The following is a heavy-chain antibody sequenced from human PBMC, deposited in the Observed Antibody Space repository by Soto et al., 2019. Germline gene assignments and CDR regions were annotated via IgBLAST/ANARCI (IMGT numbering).Heavy chain of an antibody. Sequence: GGSLRLSCAASGFTFSSYDMHWVRQATGKGVECASAIGSGGGTYYADSVKGRFTISRDNSKNTLYLQMNSLRAEDTAVYYCAKVGPLTPDYYYYGMDVWGQGTTVTVSS. D-gene: IGHD3-16*01. CDR2: IGSGGGT. CDR1: GFTFSSYD. CDR3: AKVGPLTPDYYYYGMDV. J-gene: IGHJ6*02. V-gene: IGHV3-23*01.